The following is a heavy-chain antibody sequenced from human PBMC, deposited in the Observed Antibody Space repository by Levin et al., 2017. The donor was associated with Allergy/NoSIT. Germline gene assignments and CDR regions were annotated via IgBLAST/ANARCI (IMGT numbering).Heavy chain of an antibody. CDR1: GFTFSSYG. CDR3: AREDLSRDYYGVDV. J-gene: IGHJ6*02. CDR2: IWYDGRNK. V-gene: IGHV3-33*08. Sequence: SCATSGFTFSSYGMHWVRQAPGKGLEWVAMIWYDGRNKYYADSVNGRFTISRDNSKNTLYLQMNSLTAEDTAVYYCAREDLSRDYYGVDVWGQGTTVTVSS. D-gene: IGHD3-16*02.